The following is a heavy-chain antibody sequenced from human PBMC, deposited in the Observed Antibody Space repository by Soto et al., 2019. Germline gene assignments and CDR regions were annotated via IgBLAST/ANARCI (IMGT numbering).Heavy chain of an antibody. J-gene: IGHJ3*02. CDR2: MNPNSGNT. CDR3: AKDFHSGGYCSSTSCYFGPDAFDI. D-gene: IGHD2-2*03. Sequence: GASVKVSCKASGYTFTSYDINWVRQATGQGLEWMGWMNPNSGNTGYAQKFQGRVTMTRNTSISTAYMELSSLRAEDTAVYYCAKDFHSGGYCSSTSCYFGPDAFDIWGQGTMVTVSS. CDR1: GYTFTSYD. V-gene: IGHV1-8*01.